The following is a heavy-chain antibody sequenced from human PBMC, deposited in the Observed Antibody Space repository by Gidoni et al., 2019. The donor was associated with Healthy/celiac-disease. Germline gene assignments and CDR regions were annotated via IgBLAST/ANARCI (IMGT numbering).Heavy chain of an antibody. CDR3: AKDGQYSSGWYGSYYFDY. CDR1: GFTFSRFA. Sequence: EVQLLESGGGLVQHGGSLRLSCAASGFTFSRFAMRWVRQAPGKGLEGVSAISGSGGSTYYADSVKSRFTISRDNSKNTLYLQMNSLRAEDTAVYYCAKDGQYSSGWYGSYYFDYWGQGTLVTVSS. J-gene: IGHJ4*02. CDR2: ISGSGGST. D-gene: IGHD6-19*01. V-gene: IGHV3-23*01.